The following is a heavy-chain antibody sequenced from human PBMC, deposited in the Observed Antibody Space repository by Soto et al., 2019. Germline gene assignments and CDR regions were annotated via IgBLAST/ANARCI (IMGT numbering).Heavy chain of an antibody. Sequence: SETLSLTCAVYGGSFSDYSWNWIRQTPGKGLEWIGQSDHSGSTNYNPSLMSRTSISVDTSRTQFSLTLSSVTAADAAVYYCARLSAPANYYFYYMDVWGKGTTVTVSS. J-gene: IGHJ6*03. D-gene: IGHD2-2*01. CDR1: GGSFSDYS. CDR3: ARLSAPANYYFYYMDV. CDR2: SDHSGST. V-gene: IGHV4-34*01.